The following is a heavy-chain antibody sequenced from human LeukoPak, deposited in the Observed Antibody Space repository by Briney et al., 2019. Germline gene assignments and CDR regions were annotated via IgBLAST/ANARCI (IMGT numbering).Heavy chain of an antibody. D-gene: IGHD6-13*01. J-gene: IGHJ5*02. V-gene: IGHV1-18*01. CDR2: IDTYSGKT. CDR3: ARDGGIAEADSFDP. Sequence: ASVKVSCKASGYTYTPDGISWLRQAPGQGLEWMGWIDTYSGKTNYAHKFQGRVTMTSDTSTSTAYMELRSLRSDDTAVYYCARDGGIAEADSFDPWGQGTLVTVSS. CDR1: GYTYTPDG.